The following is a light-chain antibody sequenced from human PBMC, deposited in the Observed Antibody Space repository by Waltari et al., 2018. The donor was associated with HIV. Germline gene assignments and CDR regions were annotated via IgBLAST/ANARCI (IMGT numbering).Light chain of an antibody. V-gene: IGKV1-9*01. J-gene: IGKJ3*01. Sequence: DIQLTQSPSFLSASVGDRVTITCRASQGISSYLAWYQQKPGKAPKLLIYAASTLQSGIPSRFSGSGSGTEFTLTISSLQPEDFATYYCQQLNSYPPFFTFGPGTKVHNK. CDR3: QQLNSYPPFFT. CDR2: AAS. CDR1: QGISSY.